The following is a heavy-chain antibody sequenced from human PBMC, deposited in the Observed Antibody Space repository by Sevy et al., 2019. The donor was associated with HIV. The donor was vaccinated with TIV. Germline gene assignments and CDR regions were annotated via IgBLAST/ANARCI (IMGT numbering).Heavy chain of an antibody. V-gene: IGHV3-7*01. D-gene: IGHD1-26*01. Sequence: RGCLRLSCAASGFTFSPYWMTWVRQAPGKGLEGVANIRPDGSDKYYVDSVKGRFTISRDNAKNSLYLQMNSLRADDTAMYYCARGVGLDCWGQGALVTVSS. CDR3: ARGVGLDC. J-gene: IGHJ4*02. CDR1: GFTFSPYW. CDR2: IRPDGSDK.